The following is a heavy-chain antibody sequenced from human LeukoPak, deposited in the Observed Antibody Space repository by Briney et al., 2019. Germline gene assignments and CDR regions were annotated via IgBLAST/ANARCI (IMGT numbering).Heavy chain of an antibody. J-gene: IGHJ6*02. CDR3: ARGRAVPAFYYYYGMDV. Sequence: SETLSLTCAVYGGSFSGYYWSWIRQPPGKGLEWIGEINHSGSTNYNPSPKSRVTISVDTSKNQFSLKLSSVTAADTAVYYCARGRAVPAFYYYYGMDVWGQGTTVTVSS. V-gene: IGHV4-34*01. CDR1: GGSFSGYY. D-gene: IGHD2-2*01. CDR2: INHSGST.